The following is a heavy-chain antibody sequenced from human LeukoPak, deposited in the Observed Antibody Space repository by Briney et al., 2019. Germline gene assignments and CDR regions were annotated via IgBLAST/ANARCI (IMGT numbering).Heavy chain of an antibody. D-gene: IGHD6-13*01. CDR2: ISSSSSYI. J-gene: IGHJ4*02. V-gene: IGHV3-21*01. CDR3: AGNRIAAAESL. Sequence: SGGSLSLSCAASGFTFSSYSMNWVRQAPGKGLEWVSSISSSSSYIYYADSVKGRFTISRDNAKNSLYLQMNSLRAEDTAVYYCAGNRIAAAESLWGQGTLVTVSS. CDR1: GFTFSSYS.